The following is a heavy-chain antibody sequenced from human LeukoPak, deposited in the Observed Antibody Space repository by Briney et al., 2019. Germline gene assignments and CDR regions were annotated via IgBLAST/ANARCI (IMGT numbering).Heavy chain of an antibody. J-gene: IGHJ3*02. Sequence: GGALRLSCAASGFTFSSYSMNWVRQAPREGLEWVSSISSSSSYIYYADSVKGRFTISRDNDKNSLYLKMNSLRAEDTAVYYCARVAPLYGRAFDIWGQGTMVTVSS. CDR1: GFTFSSYS. CDR3: ARVAPLYGRAFDI. CDR2: ISSSSSYI. D-gene: IGHD3-16*02. V-gene: IGHV3-21*01.